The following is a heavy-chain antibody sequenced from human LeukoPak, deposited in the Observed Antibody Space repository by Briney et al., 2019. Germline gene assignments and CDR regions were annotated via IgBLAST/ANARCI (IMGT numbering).Heavy chain of an antibody. CDR2: IRSDGSNK. CDR1: GFTSSSYG. D-gene: IGHD2-2*01. V-gene: IGHV3-30*02. CDR3: AKRYCSSTSCFGYGAFDI. Sequence: GGSLRLSCAASGFTSSSYGMHWVRQAPGKGLEWVAFIRSDGSNKYYADSVKGRFTISRDNSKNTLYLHMNSLRAEDTAVYYCAKRYCSSTSCFGYGAFDIWGQGTMVTVSS. J-gene: IGHJ3*02.